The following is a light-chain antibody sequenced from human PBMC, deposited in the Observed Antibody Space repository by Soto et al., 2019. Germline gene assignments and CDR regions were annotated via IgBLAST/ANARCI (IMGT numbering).Light chain of an antibody. V-gene: IGKV3D-20*01. CDR3: HQYGSSPLT. CDR1: QSVTSNY. J-gene: IGKJ4*01. Sequence: EIVLTQSPATLSLSPGEGATLSCGASQSVTSNYLAWYQQKPGLAPRLLIYDASSRVSGIPDRFSGSGSGTDFTLTISRLESEDFAVYYCHQYGSSPLTFGGGTKVEIK. CDR2: DAS.